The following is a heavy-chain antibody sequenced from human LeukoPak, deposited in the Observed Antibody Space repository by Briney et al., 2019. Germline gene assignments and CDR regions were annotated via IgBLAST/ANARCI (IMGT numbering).Heavy chain of an antibody. CDR2: ISSSSSTI. V-gene: IGHV3-48*02. D-gene: IGHD6-13*01. Sequence: GGSLRLSCAASGFSLSTYTMNWVRQAPGKGLDLVSYISSSSSTIYYADSVKGRFTISRDNANNSLYLQMNSLRDEDTAVYYCARARRYRSSWYHDYWGQGSLVTVSS. J-gene: IGHJ4*02. CDR3: ARARRYRSSWYHDY. CDR1: GFSLSTYT.